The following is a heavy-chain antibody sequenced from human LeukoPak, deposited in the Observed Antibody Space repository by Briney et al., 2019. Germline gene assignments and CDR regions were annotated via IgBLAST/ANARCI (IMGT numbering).Heavy chain of an antibody. V-gene: IGHV3-21*01. D-gene: IGHD4-17*01. J-gene: IGHJ4*02. CDR1: GFTFSSYS. Sequence: GGSLRLSCAASGFTFSSYSMNWVRQAPGKGLEWVSSISSSSSYIYYADSVKGRFTISRDNAKNSLYLQMNSLRAEDTAVYYCARDHHYGDHLGYFDYWGQGTLVAVSS. CDR3: ARDHHYGDHLGYFDY. CDR2: ISSSSSYI.